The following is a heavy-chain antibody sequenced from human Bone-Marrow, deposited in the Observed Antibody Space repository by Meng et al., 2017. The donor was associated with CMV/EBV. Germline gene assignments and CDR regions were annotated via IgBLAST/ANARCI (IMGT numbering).Heavy chain of an antibody. J-gene: IGHJ4*02. CDR3: AKPAQKYCSSTSCYSLDLLRELAIASIVY. CDR2: IRYDGSNK. D-gene: IGHD2-2*01. Sequence: GESLKISCAASGFTFSSYGMHWVRQAPGKGLEWVAFIRYDGSNKYYADSVKGRFTISRDNSKNTLYLQMNSLGAEDTAVYYCAKPAQKYCSSTSCYSLDLLRELAIASIVYWGQGKRVNGAS. V-gene: IGHV3-30*02. CDR1: GFTFSSYG.